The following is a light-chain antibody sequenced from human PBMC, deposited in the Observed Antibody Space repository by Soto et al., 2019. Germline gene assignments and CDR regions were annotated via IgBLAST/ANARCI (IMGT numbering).Light chain of an antibody. J-gene: IGKJ1*01. CDR1: QSVSRNY. V-gene: IGKV3-20*01. CDR3: QQYDSSPQT. Sequence: EVVLTQSPGTLSLSPGERATLSCRASQSVSRNYIAGYQQRSGQAPRLLIQGASNRATGIPDRFSGSGSGTDFTLTISRLEPEDFAVYYCQQYDSSPQTFGQGTKVEIK. CDR2: GAS.